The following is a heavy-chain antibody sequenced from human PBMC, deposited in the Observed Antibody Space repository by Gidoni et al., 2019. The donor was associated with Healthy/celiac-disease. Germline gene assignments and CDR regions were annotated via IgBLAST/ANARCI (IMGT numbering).Heavy chain of an antibody. CDR3: ARRRFYGDSYYFDY. V-gene: IGHV2-26*01. D-gene: IGHD4-17*01. Sequence: QVTLKESGPVLVKPTETLTLTCTVSGFPLSNARMGVSWIRQPPGKALECLAHIFSNDEKSYRTSLKSRLTISKDTSKSQVVLTMTNMDPVDTATYYCARRRFYGDSYYFDYWGQGTLVTVSS. CDR1: GFPLSNARMG. CDR2: IFSNDEK. J-gene: IGHJ4*02.